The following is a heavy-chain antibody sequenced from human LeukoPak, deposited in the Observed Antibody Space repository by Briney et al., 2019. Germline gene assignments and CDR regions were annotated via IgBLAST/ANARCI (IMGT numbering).Heavy chain of an antibody. J-gene: IGHJ4*02. CDR1: GFTFSADA. CDR2: ISGHGDST. V-gene: IGHV3-23*01. Sequence: PGGSLRLSRAASGFTFSADAMTCVRQAPGEGLGRVSGISGHGDSTFYASSVKGRFTISRDNSKNTLYLQMNSLRAEDTAVYYCAKEVEPRDYWGQGTLVTVSS. CDR3: AKEVEPRDY. D-gene: IGHD1-26*01.